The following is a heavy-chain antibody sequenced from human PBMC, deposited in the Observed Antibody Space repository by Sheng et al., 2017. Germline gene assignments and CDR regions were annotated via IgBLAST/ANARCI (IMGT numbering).Heavy chain of an antibody. J-gene: IGHJ6*03. Sequence: QLQLQESGPGLVKPSETLSLTCTVSGGSISSSSYYWGWIRQPPGKGLEWIGSIYYSGSTYYNPSLKSRVTISVDTSKNQFSLKLSSVTAADTAVYYCARLHDSSGSDYYYYMDVWDKGTTVTVS. CDR3: ARLHDSSGSDYYYYMDV. V-gene: IGHV4-39*01. D-gene: IGHD3-22*01. CDR2: IYYSGST. CDR1: GGSISSSSYY.